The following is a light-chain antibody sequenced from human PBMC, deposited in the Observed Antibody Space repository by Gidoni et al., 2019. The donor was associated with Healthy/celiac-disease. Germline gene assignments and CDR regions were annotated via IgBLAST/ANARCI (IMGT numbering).Light chain of an antibody. CDR2: GAS. J-gene: IGKJ2*01. CDR1: QSVSSN. Sequence: EIVMTQSTATLSVSPGERATLSCRASQSVSSNLAWYQQKPGQAPRLLIYGASTRATGIPARFSGSGSGTEFTLNISSLQSEDFAVYYCQQYNNWYTFGQGTKLEIK. CDR3: QQYNNWYT. V-gene: IGKV3-15*01.